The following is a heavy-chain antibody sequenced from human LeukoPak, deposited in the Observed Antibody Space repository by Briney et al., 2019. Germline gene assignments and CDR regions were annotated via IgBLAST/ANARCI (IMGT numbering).Heavy chain of an antibody. CDR2: IYSGGST. D-gene: IGHD5-12*01. CDR3: VKQSGYRGYDFFDH. Sequence: GGSLRLSCAASGFIVSNNYMTWVRQAPGKGLEWVSAIYSGGSTYYSNSVKGRFTISRDNSKNMLYLQMNSLRAEDTAVYYCVKQSGYRGYDFFDHWGQGALVTVSS. J-gene: IGHJ4*02. CDR1: GFIVSNNY. V-gene: IGHV3-66*04.